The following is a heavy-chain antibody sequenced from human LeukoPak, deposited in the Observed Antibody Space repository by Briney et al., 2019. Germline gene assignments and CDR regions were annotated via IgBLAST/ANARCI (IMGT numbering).Heavy chain of an antibody. J-gene: IGHJ5*02. CDR2: INHSGST. D-gene: IGHD4-17*01. Sequence: SETLSLTCAVYGGSFSGYYWSWIRQPPGKGLEWIGEINHSGSTNYNPSLKSRVTISVDTSKNQFSLKLSSVTAADTAVYYCARGNTVTTGLTPFDPWGQGTLVTVSS. CDR1: GGSFSGYY. CDR3: ARGNTVTTGLTPFDP. V-gene: IGHV4-34*01.